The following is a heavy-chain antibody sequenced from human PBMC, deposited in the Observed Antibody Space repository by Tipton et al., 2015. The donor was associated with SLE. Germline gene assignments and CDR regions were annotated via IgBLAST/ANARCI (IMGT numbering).Heavy chain of an antibody. Sequence: GSLRLSCAASGFTFSDYWMTWVRQAPGKGLEWVANIKQDGSDRNCVGSVKGRCTISRDNAKNSLYLQLSSLRAEDTAVYYCARETSSGAFDLWGQGTMVTVSS. D-gene: IGHD3-10*01. CDR3: ARETSSGAFDL. CDR1: GFTFSDYW. J-gene: IGHJ3*01. CDR2: IKQDGSDR. V-gene: IGHV3-7*01.